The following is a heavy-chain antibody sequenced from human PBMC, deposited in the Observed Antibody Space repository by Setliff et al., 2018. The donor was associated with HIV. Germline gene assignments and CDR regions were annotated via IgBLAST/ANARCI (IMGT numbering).Heavy chain of an antibody. D-gene: IGHD6-13*01. Sequence: LRLSCAASGFTFSDYYMSWIRQAPGKGLEWVSYISSRGSTIYYADSVKGRVTISVDTSKNQFSLKLSSVTAADTAVYYCASAALQHLVQIFDYWGQGTMVTVSS. J-gene: IGHJ4*03. CDR2: ISSRGSTI. CDR3: ASAALQHLVQIFDY. CDR1: GFTFSDYY. V-gene: IGHV3-11*04.